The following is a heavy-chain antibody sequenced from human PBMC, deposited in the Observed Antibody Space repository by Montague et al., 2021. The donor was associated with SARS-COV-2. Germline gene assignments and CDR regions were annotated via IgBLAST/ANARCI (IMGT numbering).Heavy chain of an antibody. CDR2: LYYSGST. CDR3: ARHGRRGYSGFYPGRH. V-gene: IGHV4-39*01. D-gene: IGHD5-12*01. J-gene: IGHJ4*02. Sequence: SETLSLTCTVSGGSIISSSYYWDWIRQPPGQGLEYIGSLYYSGSTFHNPSLKSRVTISVDTSRHQFSLNLTSVTAADTAGYFCARHGRRGYSGFYPGRHWGRGILVIVSS. CDR1: GGSIISSSYY.